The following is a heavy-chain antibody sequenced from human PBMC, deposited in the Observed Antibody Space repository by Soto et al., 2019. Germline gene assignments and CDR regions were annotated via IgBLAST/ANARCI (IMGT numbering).Heavy chain of an antibody. CDR3: TTGYGSNWYY. Sequence: PGGSLRLSCVASAFTFNNAWINWVRQAPGKGLEWVGHIKRKSEGETTEYAAPVKGRFTISRDDSKNTVYLQMNSLKSEDTGVYYCTTGYGSNWYYWGQGTLVTVSS. CDR1: AFTFNNAW. V-gene: IGHV3-15*07. D-gene: IGHD6-13*01. J-gene: IGHJ4*02. CDR2: IKRKSEGETT.